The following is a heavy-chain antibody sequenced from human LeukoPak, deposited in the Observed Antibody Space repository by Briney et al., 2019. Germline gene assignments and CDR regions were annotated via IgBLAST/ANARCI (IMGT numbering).Heavy chain of an antibody. J-gene: IGHJ4*02. Sequence: TASETLSLTCTVSGGSISSYYLSWIRQPPGKGLEWIGYIYYSGSTNYNPSLKSRVTISVDTSKNQFSLKLSSVTAADTAVYYCARGSLSVAYFDYWGQGTLVTVSS. CDR2: IYYSGST. V-gene: IGHV4-59*01. CDR1: GGSISSYY. D-gene: IGHD6-19*01. CDR3: ARGSLSVAYFDY.